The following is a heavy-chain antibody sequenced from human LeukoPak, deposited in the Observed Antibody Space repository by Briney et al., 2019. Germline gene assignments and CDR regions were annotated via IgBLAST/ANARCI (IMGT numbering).Heavy chain of an antibody. CDR3: ARDPPIAGGGLDY. V-gene: IGHV1-2*02. D-gene: IGHD6-13*01. CDR2: INPNSGGT. Sequence: GASVKVSCKASGYTFTGYYMHWVRQAPGQGLEWMGWINPNSGGTNYAQKFQGRVTMTRDTSISTAYMELSRLRSDDTAVYYCARDPPIAGGGLDYWGQGTLVTVSS. J-gene: IGHJ4*02. CDR1: GYTFTGYY.